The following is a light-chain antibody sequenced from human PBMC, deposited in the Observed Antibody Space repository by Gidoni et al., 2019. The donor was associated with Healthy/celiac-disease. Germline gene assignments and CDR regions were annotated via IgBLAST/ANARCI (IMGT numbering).Light chain of an antibody. Sequence: SYELTQSPSVSVSPGQTARITCSGDALPKQYAYWYQQKPGQAPVLVIYKDSERPSGIPERFSGSSSGTTGTLTISGVQAEDEADYYCQSADSSGYWVFGGGTKLTVL. V-gene: IGLV3-25*02. J-gene: IGLJ3*02. CDR2: KDS. CDR1: ALPKQY. CDR3: QSADSSGYWV.